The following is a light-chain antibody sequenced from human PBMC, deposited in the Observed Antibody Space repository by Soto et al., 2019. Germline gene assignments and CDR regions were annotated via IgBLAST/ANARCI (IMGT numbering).Light chain of an antibody. V-gene: IGKV3D-15*01. CDR3: QQYET. Sequence: IMLTQSPGTLSLSPGDRATLSCRASQSVSGYIGWYQQKPGQAPRLLIYADSNRATGIPARFSGSGSGTDFTLTITSLQSEDFAVYYCQQYETFGQGTKVDVK. CDR1: QSVSGY. J-gene: IGKJ1*01. CDR2: ADS.